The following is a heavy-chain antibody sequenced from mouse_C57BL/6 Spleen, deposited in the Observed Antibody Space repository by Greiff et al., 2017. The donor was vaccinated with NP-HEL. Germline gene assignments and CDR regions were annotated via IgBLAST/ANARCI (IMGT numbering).Heavy chain of an antibody. J-gene: IGHJ3*01. CDR2: ISGGGGNT. CDR1: GFTFSSYT. Sequence: EVHLVESGGGLVKPGGSLKLSCAASGFTFSSYTMSWVRQTPEKRLEWVATISGGGGNTYYPDSVKGRFTISRDNAKNTLYLQMSSLRSEDTALYYCARHVKTGTGAWFAYWGQGTLVTVSA. V-gene: IGHV5-9*01. CDR3: ARHVKTGTGAWFAY. D-gene: IGHD4-1*01.